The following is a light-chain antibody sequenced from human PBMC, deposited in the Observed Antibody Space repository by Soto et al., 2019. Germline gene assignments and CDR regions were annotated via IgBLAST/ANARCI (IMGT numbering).Light chain of an antibody. CDR2: YAS. CDR3: QKYGSAPVA. V-gene: IGKV1-27*01. CDR1: QGIGNY. Sequence: DIQMTQSPSSLSASVGDKVTITCRASQGIGNYLVWYQQKPGKVPKLLIYYASTLQSGVQSRFSGSGSGTDFTLTIRSLQPEDVATYYCQKYGSAPVAFGQGTKVEIK. J-gene: IGKJ1*01.